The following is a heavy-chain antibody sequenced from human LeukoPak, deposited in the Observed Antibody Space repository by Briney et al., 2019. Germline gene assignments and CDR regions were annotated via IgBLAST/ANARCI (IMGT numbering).Heavy chain of an antibody. CDR3: TRHLDGIAAYDY. Sequence: PGGSLKLSCAASGFIFSACAVHWIRQAPGKGLEWVGLIGSRADNHATLYGASMEGKFTISRDDSKNTAYLQMNSLKTEDTAVYYCTRHLDGIAAYDYWGQGSLVTVSS. D-gene: IGHD6-13*01. J-gene: IGHJ4*02. V-gene: IGHV3-73*01. CDR1: GFIFSACA. CDR2: IGSRADNHAT.